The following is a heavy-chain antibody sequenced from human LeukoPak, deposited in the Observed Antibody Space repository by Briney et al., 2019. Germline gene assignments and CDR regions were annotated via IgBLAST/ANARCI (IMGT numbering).Heavy chain of an antibody. CDR2: ISAGSGSST. CDR3: AKGSSSGWPYFFDY. V-gene: IGHV3-23*01. J-gene: IGHJ4*02. Sequence: PGGSLRLSCAASGFTFSNYAMSWVRQAPGKGLEWFSAISAGSGSSTYYADAVEGRFTISRDNSKTTLYLEMNSLRPEDTAVYYCAKGSSSGWPYFFDYWGQGTLVTVSS. D-gene: IGHD6-19*01. CDR1: GFTFSNYA.